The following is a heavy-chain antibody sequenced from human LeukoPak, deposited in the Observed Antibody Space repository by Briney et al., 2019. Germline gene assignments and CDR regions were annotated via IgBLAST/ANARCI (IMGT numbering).Heavy chain of an antibody. CDR1: GFTFDDYG. D-gene: IGHD3-10*01. V-gene: IGHV3-20*04. CDR3: ARAVVRGRFDY. Sequence: GGSLRLSCAASGFTFDDYGMSWARQAPGKGLEWASGINWNGGSTGYADSVKGRFTISRDNAKNSLYLQMNSLRAEDTAVYYCARAVVRGRFDYWGQGTLVTVSS. CDR2: INWNGGST. J-gene: IGHJ4*02.